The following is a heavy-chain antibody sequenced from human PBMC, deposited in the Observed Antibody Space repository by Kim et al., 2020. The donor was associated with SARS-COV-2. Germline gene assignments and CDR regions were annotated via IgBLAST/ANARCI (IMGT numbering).Heavy chain of an antibody. CDR2: IYYSGST. V-gene: IGHV4-39*01. D-gene: IGHD3-3*01. J-gene: IGHJ3*02. CDR3: ARGSLRFLEWLRQNDAFDI. Sequence: SETLSLTCTVSGGSISSSSYYWGWIRQPPGKGLEWIGSIYYSGSTYYNPSLKSRVTISVDTSKNQFSLKLSSVTAADTAVYYCARGSLRFLEWLRQNDAFDIWGQGTMVTVSS. CDR1: GGSISSSSYY.